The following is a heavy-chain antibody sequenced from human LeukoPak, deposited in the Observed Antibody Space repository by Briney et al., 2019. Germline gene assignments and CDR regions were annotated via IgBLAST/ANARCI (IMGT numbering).Heavy chain of an antibody. D-gene: IGHD1-26*01. CDR3: ARGYSANYGRFDY. CDR2: IYYSGST. Sequence: SETLSLTCTVSRGSLSSYYWSWIRQPPGKGLEWIGYIYYSGSTNYNPSLKSRVTISVDTSKNQFSLKLSSVTAADTAFYYCARGYSANYGRFDYWGQGTLVTVYS. J-gene: IGHJ4*02. V-gene: IGHV4-59*01. CDR1: RGSLSSYY.